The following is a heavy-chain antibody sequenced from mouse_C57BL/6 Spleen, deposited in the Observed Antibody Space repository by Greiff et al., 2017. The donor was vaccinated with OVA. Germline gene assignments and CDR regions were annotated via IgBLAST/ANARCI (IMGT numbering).Heavy chain of an antibody. J-gene: IGHJ3*01. D-gene: IGHD2-4*01. CDR2: IWSDGST. CDR3: ARHGSYYDHDGGFAY. Sequence: QVQLKESGPGLVAPSQSLSITCTVSGFSLTSYGVHWVRQPPGKGLEWLVVIWSDGSTTYNSALKSRLSISKDNSKSQVFLKMNSLQTDDTAMYYCARHGSYYDHDGGFAYWGQGTLVTVSA. CDR1: GFSLTSYG. V-gene: IGHV2-6-1*01.